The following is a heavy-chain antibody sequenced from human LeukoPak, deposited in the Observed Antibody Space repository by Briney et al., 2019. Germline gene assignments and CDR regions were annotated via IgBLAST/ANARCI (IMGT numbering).Heavy chain of an antibody. D-gene: IGHD3-22*01. CDR1: GYTFTSYG. V-gene: IGHV1-18*01. CDR2: ISAYNGNT. Sequence: ASVKVSCKASGYTFTSYGISWVRQAPGQGLEWMGWISAYNGNTNYAQKLQGRVTMTTDTSTSTAYMELRSLRSDDTAVYYCAREEGHYYDSNGYLHFDYWGQGTLVTVSS. J-gene: IGHJ4*02. CDR3: AREEGHYYDSNGYLHFDY.